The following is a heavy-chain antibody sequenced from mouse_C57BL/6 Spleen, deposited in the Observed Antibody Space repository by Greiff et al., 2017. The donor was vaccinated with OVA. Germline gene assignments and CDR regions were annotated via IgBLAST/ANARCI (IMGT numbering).Heavy chain of an antibody. Sequence: DVKLMESGGGLVKPGGSLKLSCAASGFTFSDYGMHWVRQAPEKGLEWVAYISSGSSTIYYADTVKGRFTISRDNAKNTLFLQMTSLRSEDTAMYYCAREGLRRWYFDVWGTGTTVTVSS. V-gene: IGHV5-17*01. D-gene: IGHD2-4*01. CDR3: AREGLRRWYFDV. CDR1: GFTFSDYG. CDR2: ISSGSSTI. J-gene: IGHJ1*03.